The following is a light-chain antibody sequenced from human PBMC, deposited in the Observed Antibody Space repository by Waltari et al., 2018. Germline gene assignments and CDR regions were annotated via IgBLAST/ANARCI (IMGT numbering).Light chain of an antibody. V-gene: IGKV4-1*01. CDR2: WAS. CDR3: QQHYSSPFT. J-gene: IGKJ3*01. CDR1: QSVLYSSNNKNY. Sequence: DIVMTQSPDSLAASLGERVTITCKSSQSVLYSSNNKNYLAWYQQKPGQPPKVLFYWASTRESGVPDRFSGSGSGTDFTLTISSLQAEDVAVYYCQQHYSSPFTFGPGTKVDIK.